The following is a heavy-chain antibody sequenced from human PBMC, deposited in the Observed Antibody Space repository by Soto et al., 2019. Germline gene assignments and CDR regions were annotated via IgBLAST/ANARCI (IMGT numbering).Heavy chain of an antibody. Sequence: SETLSLTCAVYGGSFSGYYWSWIRQPPGKGLEWIGEINHSGSTNYNPSLKSRVTISVDTSKNQFSLKLSSVTAADTAVYYCARDRSNWNDVSGPTDYWGQGTLVTVSS. CDR3: ARDRSNWNDVSGPTDY. CDR1: GGSFSGYY. J-gene: IGHJ4*02. D-gene: IGHD1-1*01. V-gene: IGHV4-34*01. CDR2: INHSGST.